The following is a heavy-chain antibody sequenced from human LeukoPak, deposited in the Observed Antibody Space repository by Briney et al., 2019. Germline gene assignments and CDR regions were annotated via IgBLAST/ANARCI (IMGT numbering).Heavy chain of an antibody. D-gene: IGHD3-22*01. Sequence: GGSLRLSCAASGFTFSSYWMSWVRQAPGKGLEWVANIKQDGSEKYYVDSVKGRFTISRDNAKNSLYLQMNSLRAEDTAVYYCARDLYYYDSSGYYYPGGSDYWGQGTLVTVSS. J-gene: IGHJ4*02. CDR3: ARDLYYYDSSGYYYPGGSDY. V-gene: IGHV3-7*01. CDR2: IKQDGSEK. CDR1: GFTFSSYW.